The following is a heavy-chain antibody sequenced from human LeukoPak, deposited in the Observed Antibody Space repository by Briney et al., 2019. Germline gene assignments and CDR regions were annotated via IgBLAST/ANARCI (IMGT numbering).Heavy chain of an antibody. CDR3: ARGDIVVVPAASRYYYMDV. CDR2: IIPIFGTA. D-gene: IGHD2-2*01. CDR1: GGTFSSYA. J-gene: IGHJ6*03. Sequence: SVKVSCKASGGTFSSYAISWVRQAPGQGLEWMGGIIPIFGTANYARKFQGRVTITTDESTSTAYMELSSLRSEDTAVYYCARGDIVVVPAASRYYYMDVWGKGTTVTVSS. V-gene: IGHV1-69*05.